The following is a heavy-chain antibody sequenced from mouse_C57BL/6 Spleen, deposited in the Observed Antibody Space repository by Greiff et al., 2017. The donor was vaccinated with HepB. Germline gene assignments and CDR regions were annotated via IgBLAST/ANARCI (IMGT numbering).Heavy chain of an antibody. Sequence: VQGVESGPELVKPGASVKLSCKASGYTFTSYDINWVKQRPGQGLEWIGWIYPRDGSTKYNEKFKGKATLTVDTSSSTAYMELHSLTSEDSAVYFCARKEAYYYGPGYFDVWGTGTTVTVSS. V-gene: IGHV1-85*01. J-gene: IGHJ1*03. D-gene: IGHD1-1*01. CDR1: GYTFTSYD. CDR3: ARKEAYYYGPGYFDV. CDR2: IYPRDGST.